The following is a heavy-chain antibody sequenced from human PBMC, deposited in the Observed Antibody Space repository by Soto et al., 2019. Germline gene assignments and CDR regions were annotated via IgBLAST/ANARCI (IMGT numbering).Heavy chain of an antibody. J-gene: IGHJ4*02. CDR1: SGSISSSNW. D-gene: IGHD6-19*01. Sequence: QVQLQESGPGLVKPSGTLSLTCAVSSGSISSSNWWSWVRQPPGKGLEWIGEIYHSGSTNYNPSLRSRVTISVDKSKNQFPLKLSSVTAADTAVYYCAGRARRYSSGWYGFGYWGQGTLVTVSS. V-gene: IGHV4-4*02. CDR3: AGRARRYSSGWYGFGY. CDR2: IYHSGST.